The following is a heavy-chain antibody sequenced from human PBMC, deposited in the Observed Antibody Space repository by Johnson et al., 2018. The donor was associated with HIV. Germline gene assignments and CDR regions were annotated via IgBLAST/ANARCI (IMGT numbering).Heavy chain of an antibody. CDR2: ISSSGSTI. J-gene: IGHJ3*02. CDR3: AIAHPLVADAFDI. V-gene: IGHV3-11*04. D-gene: IGHD2-2*01. CDR1: GFTFSDYY. Sequence: VQLVESVGGLVKPGGSLRLSCAASGFTFSDYYMSWIRQAPGKGLEWVSYISSSGSTIYYADSVKGRFTISRDNAKNSLYLQMNSLRAEDTAVYYCAIAHPLVADAFDIWGQGTMVTVSS.